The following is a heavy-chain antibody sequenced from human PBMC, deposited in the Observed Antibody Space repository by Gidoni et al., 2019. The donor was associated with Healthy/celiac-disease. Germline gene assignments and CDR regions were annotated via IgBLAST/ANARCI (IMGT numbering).Heavy chain of an antibody. J-gene: IGHJ6*02. V-gene: IGHV3-30*04. D-gene: IGHD2-15*01. CDR3: ARDLYCSGGSCYGYYYYGMDV. CDR2: IAYDGSNK. Sequence: QVQLVESGGGVVQPGRSLRLSCAASGFPFSSFAMPWVRQGPGKGLEWVAVIAYDGSNKYYADSVKGRFTISRDNSKNTLYLQMNSLRAEDTAVYYCARDLYCSGGSCYGYYYYGMDVWGQGTTVTVSS. CDR1: GFPFSSFA.